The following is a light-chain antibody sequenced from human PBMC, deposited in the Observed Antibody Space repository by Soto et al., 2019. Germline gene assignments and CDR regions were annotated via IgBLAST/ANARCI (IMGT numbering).Light chain of an antibody. CDR2: DVS. CDR1: NSDVGGYNY. CDR3: CSYTTSNTRQIV. V-gene: IGLV2-14*01. Sequence: QSALTQPASVSGSPGQSITISCTGNNSDVGGYNYVSWYQQHPGKAPKFMIYDVSNRPSGVSNRFSGSKSGNTASLTISGLQAEDEADYYCCSYTTSNTRQIVFGTGTKVTVL. J-gene: IGLJ1*01.